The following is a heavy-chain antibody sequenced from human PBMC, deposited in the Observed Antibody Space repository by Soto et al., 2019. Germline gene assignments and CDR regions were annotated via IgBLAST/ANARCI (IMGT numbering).Heavy chain of an antibody. Sequence: PSETLSLTCVFSNFSISTGYYWGWIRQSPGKGLEWIASIYRSGTTSYNPSLKSRVTISVDPSKNQFSLMLTAVTAADTAVYYCARTHSGSYYSVFNYWGRGSLITAPQ. D-gene: IGHD1-26*01. J-gene: IGHJ4*02. CDR1: NFSISTGYY. V-gene: IGHV4-38-2*01. CDR2: IYRSGTT. CDR3: ARTHSGSYYSVFNY.